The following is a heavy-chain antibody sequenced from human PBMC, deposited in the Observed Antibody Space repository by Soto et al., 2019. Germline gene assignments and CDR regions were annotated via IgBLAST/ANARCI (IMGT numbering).Heavy chain of an antibody. CDR2: IYPGDSGT. CDR3: AREDGGSGSYYTLDAFDI. V-gene: IGHV5-51*01. J-gene: IGHJ3*02. Sequence: GESLKISCKGSGYSFTSYWVGWVRQMPGKGLEWMGIIYPGDSGTRYSPSFQGQVTILADKSINTAYLQWSSLKASDTAMYYCAREDGGSGSYYTLDAFDIWGQGTMVTVSS. D-gene: IGHD3-10*01. CDR1: GYSFTSYW.